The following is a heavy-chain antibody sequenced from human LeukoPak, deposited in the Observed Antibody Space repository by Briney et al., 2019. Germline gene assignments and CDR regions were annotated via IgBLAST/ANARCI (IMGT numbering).Heavy chain of an antibody. CDR2: ISYDGSNK. CDR3: ARPQVAEPAMVTNDVFNI. J-gene: IGHJ3*02. V-gene: IGHV3-30*04. CDR1: GFTFSSYA. Sequence: GGSLRLSCAASGFTFSSYAMHWVRQAPGKGLEWVAVISYDGSNKYYADSVKGRFTISRDNSKNTLYLQMNSLRAEDTAVCYCARPQVAEPAMVTNDVFNIGGQGKRVTVSP. D-gene: IGHD5-18*01.